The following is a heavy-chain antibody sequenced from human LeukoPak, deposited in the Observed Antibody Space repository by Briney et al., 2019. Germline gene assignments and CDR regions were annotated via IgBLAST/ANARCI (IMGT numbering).Heavy chain of an antibody. J-gene: IGHJ4*02. CDR2: ISSNGGST. D-gene: IGHD3-22*01. V-gene: IGHV3-64*04. CDR1: GFTFSSYA. CDR3: AKDVTTYFDY. Sequence: GGSLRLSCSASGFTFSSYAMHWVRQAPGKGLEYVSAISSNGGSTYYADSVKGRFTISRDNSKNTLYLQMNSLRAEDTAVYYCAKDVTTYFDYWGQGTLVTVSS.